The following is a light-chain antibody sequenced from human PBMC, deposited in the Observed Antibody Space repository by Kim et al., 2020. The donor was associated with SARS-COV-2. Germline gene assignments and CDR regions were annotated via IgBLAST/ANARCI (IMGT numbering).Light chain of an antibody. V-gene: IGLV1-44*01. Sequence: GQRVTISCSGSSSNIGINIVSWFQQLPGTAPKLLIYGNSQRPSGVPDRFSGSKSGTSASLDISGLQSEDEADYYCAAWDDSLNVWVLGGGTQLTVL. J-gene: IGLJ3*02. CDR1: SSNIGINI. CDR3: AAWDDSLNVWV. CDR2: GNS.